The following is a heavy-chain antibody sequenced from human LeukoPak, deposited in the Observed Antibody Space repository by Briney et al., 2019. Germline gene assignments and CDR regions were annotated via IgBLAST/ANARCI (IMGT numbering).Heavy chain of an antibody. Sequence: PGGSLRLSCAASGFTFSSYSMNWVRQAPGKGLEWVSYISSSSSTIYYADSVRGRFTISRDNSKNMLYLQMNSLRAEDTAVYYCVKLSSGSGSKFGFDSWGQGTLVTVSS. D-gene: IGHD6-19*01. CDR3: VKLSSGSGSKFGFDS. V-gene: IGHV3-48*01. CDR2: ISSSSSTI. J-gene: IGHJ4*02. CDR1: GFTFSSYS.